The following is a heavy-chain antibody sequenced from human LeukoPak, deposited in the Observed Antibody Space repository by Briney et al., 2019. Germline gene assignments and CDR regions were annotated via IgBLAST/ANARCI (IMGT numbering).Heavy chain of an antibody. V-gene: IGHV3-15*01. D-gene: IGHD5-12*01. CDR3: ATDIRCENCGYESKGAKYYGRDV. J-gene: IGHJ6*02. CDR1: GFTFSNAW. CDR2: IKSISDDGTT. Sequence: PGGSLRLSCAASGFTFSNAWMSWVRQVPGKGLEWVGRIKSISDDGTTDYAAPVRGRFTISRDDSKDTLYLQMNSLKTEDTAVYYCATDIRCENCGYESKGAKYYGRDVWGQGTTVTVSS.